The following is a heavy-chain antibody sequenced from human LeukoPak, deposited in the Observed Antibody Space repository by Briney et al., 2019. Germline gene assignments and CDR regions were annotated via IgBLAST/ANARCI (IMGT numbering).Heavy chain of an antibody. J-gene: IGHJ4*02. CDR1: GFTFSSFA. V-gene: IGHV3-23*01. CDR2: ISGSGGNT. D-gene: IGHD2-15*01. CDR3: AKGGRCSGGSCYYLHDY. Sequence: PGGSLRPSCAVSGFTFSSFAMSWVRQAPGKGLEWVSAISGSGGNTYNADSVKGRFTISRDNSKNTLYLQMNSLRVEDTAVYYCAKGGRCSGGSCYYLHDYWGQGTPVTVSS.